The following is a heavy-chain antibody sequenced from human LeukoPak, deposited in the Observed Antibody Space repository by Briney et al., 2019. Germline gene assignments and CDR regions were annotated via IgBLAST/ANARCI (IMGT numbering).Heavy chain of an antibody. J-gene: IGHJ3*02. D-gene: IGHD5-18*01. CDR1: GGSISSYY. Sequence: SETLSLTCTVSGGSISSYYWSWIRQPPGKGLEWIGYIYYSGSTNYNPSLKSRVTISVDTSKNQFSLKLSSVTAADTAVYYCAGDHWLDTAMVHAFDIWGQGTMVTVSS. V-gene: IGHV4-59*01. CDR2: IYYSGST. CDR3: AGDHWLDTAMVHAFDI.